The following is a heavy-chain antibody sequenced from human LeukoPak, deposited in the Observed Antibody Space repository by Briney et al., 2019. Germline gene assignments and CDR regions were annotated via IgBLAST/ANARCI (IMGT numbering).Heavy chain of an antibody. CDR3: ARVSSQQLK. J-gene: IGHJ4*02. Sequence: GGSLRLSCAASGFTFSDYYMSWIRQAPGKGLEWISYISSSGSTIFQADSTKGRFTISRDNAKNSLYLQMNNLRVEDTAVYYCARVSSQQLKWGQGTLVTVSS. D-gene: IGHD6-13*01. CDR1: GFTFSDYY. CDR2: ISSSGSTI. V-gene: IGHV3-11*01.